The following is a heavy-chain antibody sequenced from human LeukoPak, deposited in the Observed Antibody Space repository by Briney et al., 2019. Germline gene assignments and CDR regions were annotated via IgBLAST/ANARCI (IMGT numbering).Heavy chain of an antibody. CDR2: VYTSGST. CDR3: ARIGPYYDSSGYYYDYFDY. J-gene: IGHJ4*02. Sequence: SETLSLTCTVSGVSISSYSWSWIRQPAGKGLEWIGRVYTSGSTNYNPSLKSRVTMSVDTSKNQFSLKLSSVTAADTAVYYCARIGPYYDSSGYYYDYFDYWGQGTLVTVSS. V-gene: IGHV4-4*07. CDR1: GVSISSYS. D-gene: IGHD3-22*01.